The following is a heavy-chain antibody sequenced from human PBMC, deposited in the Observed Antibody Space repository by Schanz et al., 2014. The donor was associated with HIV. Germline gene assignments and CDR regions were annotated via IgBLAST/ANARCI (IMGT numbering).Heavy chain of an antibody. CDR1: GFTFNSYA. CDR3: ANTEFPYSSSSDYYYGMDV. V-gene: IGHV3-23*01. CDR2: IRGGAGGT. D-gene: IGHD6-6*01. Sequence: EVQLLESGGGLLHPGGSLRLSCAASGFTFNSYAMNALSWVRQAPGRGLEWVSDIRGGAGGTYYADSVKGRFTISRDNSKKTLYLQMNSLRAEDTAVYYCANTEFPYSSSSDYYYGMDVWGQGTTVTVSS. J-gene: IGHJ6*02.